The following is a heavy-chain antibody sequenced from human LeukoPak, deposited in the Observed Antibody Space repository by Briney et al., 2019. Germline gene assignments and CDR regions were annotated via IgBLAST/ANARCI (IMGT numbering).Heavy chain of an antibody. V-gene: IGHV3-30-3*01. CDR2: ISFDGDNK. D-gene: IGHD1-26*01. CDR1: GFTFSAYA. J-gene: IGHJ3*02. CDR3: ARDRYSGSPGAFDI. Sequence: GGSLRLSCEASGFTFSAYAIHWVRQAPGKRLEWVAVISFDGDNKNSADSVKGRFTISRDNSKNTLYLQMNSLRPEDTAIYYCARDRYSGSPGAFDIWGQGTTVTVSS.